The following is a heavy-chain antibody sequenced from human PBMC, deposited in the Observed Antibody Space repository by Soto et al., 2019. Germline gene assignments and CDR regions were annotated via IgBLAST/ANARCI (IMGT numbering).Heavy chain of an antibody. Sequence: GGSLRLSCAASGFKFSNYWMSWVRQAPGKGLEWVGNIKHDTSEAHYADSVKGRFTITRDNIKNFLFLQMNGLRADDTASYYCARDGLLFSGPYRPSRFDYWGLGTLVTVSS. CDR2: IKHDTSEA. J-gene: IGHJ4*02. CDR3: ARDGLLFSGPYRPSRFDY. D-gene: IGHD3-16*02. V-gene: IGHV3-7*03. CDR1: GFKFSNYW.